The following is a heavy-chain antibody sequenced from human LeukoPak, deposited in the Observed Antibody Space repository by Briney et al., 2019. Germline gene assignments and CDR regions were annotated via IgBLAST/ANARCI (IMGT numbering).Heavy chain of an antibody. D-gene: IGHD4-17*01. V-gene: IGHV3-7*03. CDR2: INQAGSEK. Sequence: GGSLRLSCGVSGFTFSSFWMSWVRQPPGKGLEWVAKINQAGSEKCHMDSVKGRFTISRDNAKNSLYLQMNSLRAEDTAVYYCAKDQNTVATAPFDYWGQGTLVTVSS. CDR3: AKDQNTVATAPFDY. J-gene: IGHJ4*02. CDR1: GFTFSSFW.